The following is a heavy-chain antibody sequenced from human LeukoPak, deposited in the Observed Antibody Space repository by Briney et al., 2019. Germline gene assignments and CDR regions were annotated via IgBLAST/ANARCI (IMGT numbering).Heavy chain of an antibody. V-gene: IGHV3-66*01. Sequence: GGSLRLSCAAPGLTVSSNYMGWVRQAPGKGLEWVSVIYSGGGKYYADSVKGRFTISRDNSKNTLYLQMNSLRAEDTAVYYCARCHNWNECYFDYWGQGTLVTVSS. CDR1: GLTVSSNY. CDR3: ARCHNWNECYFDY. D-gene: IGHD1-1*01. J-gene: IGHJ4*02. CDR2: IYSGGGK.